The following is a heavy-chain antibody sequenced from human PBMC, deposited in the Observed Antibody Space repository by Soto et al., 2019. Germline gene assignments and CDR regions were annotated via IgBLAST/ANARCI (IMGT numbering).Heavy chain of an antibody. J-gene: IGHJ4*02. CDR3: AKDGGGTYYDILTGYRITLPFDY. D-gene: IGHD3-9*01. Sequence: EVQLLESGGGLVQPGGSLRLSCAASGFTFISYAMSWVRQAPGKGLEWVSAISGSGGSTYYADSVKGRLTISRDNSKNTLYLQVNRLRAEDTAVYYCAKDGGGTYYDILTGYRITLPFDYWGQGTLVTVSS. CDR2: ISGSGGST. V-gene: IGHV3-23*01. CDR1: GFTFISYA.